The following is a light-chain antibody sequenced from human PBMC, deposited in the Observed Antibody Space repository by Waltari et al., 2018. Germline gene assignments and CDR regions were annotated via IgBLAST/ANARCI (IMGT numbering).Light chain of an antibody. J-gene: IGKJ1*01. CDR2: GAS. V-gene: IGKV3-15*01. CDR3: QQYNDWPPWT. Sequence: DIVLTQSPATLSLSPGERATLSCSASQHINRNFAWYQQKPGQAPRLLFYGASTRESGVPARFSGSGSGTEFTLTISSLQSEDFGLYYCQQYNDWPPWTFGQGTKV. CDR1: QHINRN.